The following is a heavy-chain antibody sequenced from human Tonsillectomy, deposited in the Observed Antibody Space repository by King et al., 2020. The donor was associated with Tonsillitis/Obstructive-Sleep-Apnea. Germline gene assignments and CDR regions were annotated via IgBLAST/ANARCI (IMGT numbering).Heavy chain of an antibody. CDR2: INHSGST. J-gene: IGHJ6*03. CDR1: GGSFSGYY. CDR3: ARVAIFGVVIKSYIDV. Sequence: VQLQQWGAGLLKPSETLSLTCGVYGGSFSGYYWSWIRQPPGKGLEWIGEINHSGSTNYNSSLKSRVTISVDTSKNQFSLKLSSVTAADTAVYYCARVAIFGVVIKSYIDVWGKGTTVTVSS. D-gene: IGHD3-3*01. V-gene: IGHV4-34*01.